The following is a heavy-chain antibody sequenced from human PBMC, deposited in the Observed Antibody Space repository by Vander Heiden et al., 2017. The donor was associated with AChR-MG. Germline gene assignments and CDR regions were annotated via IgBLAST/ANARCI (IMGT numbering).Heavy chain of an antibody. V-gene: IGHV4-39*01. J-gene: IGHJ5*02. CDR3: ARQVRTNPRHWFDP. CDR2: IYYSGST. Sequence: QLQLQESGPGLVKPSETLSLTCTVSGGSTRRSSYHWGWSRQPPGKGLEWIGSIYYSGSTYYNPSLKSRVTISVDTSKSQFSLKLSSVTAADTAVYYCARQVRTNPRHWFDPWGQGTLVTVSS. CDR1: GGSTRRSSYH. D-gene: IGHD2-8*01.